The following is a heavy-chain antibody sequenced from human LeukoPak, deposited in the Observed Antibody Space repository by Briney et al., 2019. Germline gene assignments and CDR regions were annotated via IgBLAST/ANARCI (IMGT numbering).Heavy chain of an antibody. CDR2: ISGSGGST. CDR1: GFTFSSYA. D-gene: IGHD3-10*01. CDR3: ASHGSGSYYNPLGY. J-gene: IGHJ4*02. Sequence: GGSLRLSCAASGFTFSSYAMSWVRQAPGKGLEWVSAISGSGGSTYYADSVKGRFTISRDNSKNTLYLQMNSLRAEDTAVYYCASHGSGSYYNPLGYWGQGTLVTVSS. V-gene: IGHV3-23*01.